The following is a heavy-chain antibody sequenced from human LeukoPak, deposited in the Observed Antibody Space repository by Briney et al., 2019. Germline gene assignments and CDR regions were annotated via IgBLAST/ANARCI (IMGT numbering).Heavy chain of an antibody. J-gene: IGHJ4*02. CDR3: ARADYGSGSPGRY. Sequence: KPGGSLRLSCAASGFTFSSYSVNWVRQAPGKGLEWVSSISSSSSYIYYADSVKGRFTISRDNAKNSLYLQMNSLRAEDTAVYYCARADYGSGSPGRYWGQGTLVTVSS. D-gene: IGHD3-10*01. CDR1: GFTFSSYS. CDR2: ISSSSSYI. V-gene: IGHV3-21*01.